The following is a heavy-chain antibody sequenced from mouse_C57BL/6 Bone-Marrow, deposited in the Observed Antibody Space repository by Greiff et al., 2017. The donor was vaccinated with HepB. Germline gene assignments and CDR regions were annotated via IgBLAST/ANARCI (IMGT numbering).Heavy chain of an antibody. CDR3: ARDPPYYYGSREVYWYFDV. V-gene: IGHV1-64*01. CDR1: GYTFTSYW. J-gene: IGHJ1*03. D-gene: IGHD1-1*01. CDR2: IHPNSGST. Sequence: VQLQQPGAELVKPGASVKLSCKASGYTFTSYWMHWVKQRPGQGLEWIGMIHPNSGSTNYNEKFKSKATLTVDKSSSTAYMQLSSLTSEDSAVYYGARDPPYYYGSREVYWYFDVWGTGTTVTVSS.